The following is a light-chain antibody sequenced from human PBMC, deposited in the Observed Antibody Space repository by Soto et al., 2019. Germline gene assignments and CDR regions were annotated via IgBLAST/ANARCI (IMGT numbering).Light chain of an antibody. Sequence: DIQMTQSPSTLSGSVGDRVTSTCRASQTISSWLAWYQQKPGQAPKLLIYKASTLKSGVPSRFSGSESGTEFNLTISSLQPDDFATYYCQQYNSYSEAFGQGTKVERK. CDR1: QTISSW. CDR3: QQYNSYSEA. CDR2: KAS. J-gene: IGKJ1*01. V-gene: IGKV1-5*03.